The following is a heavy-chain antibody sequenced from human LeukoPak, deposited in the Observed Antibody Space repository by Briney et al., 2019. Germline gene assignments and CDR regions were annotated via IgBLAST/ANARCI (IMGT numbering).Heavy chain of an antibody. CDR2: ISYDGSNK. D-gene: IGHD2-21*01. V-gene: IGHV3-30*18. CDR3: AKAPVTSCRGAYCYPFDY. CDR1: GFTFRSYG. Sequence: GGSLRLSCAASGFTFRSYGMHWVRQAPGKGLEGVAVISYDGSNKYYADSVKGRFTISRDNSKNTLYLQMNSLSAEDAAVYYCAKAPVTSCRGAYCYPFDYWGQGTLVTVSS. J-gene: IGHJ4*02.